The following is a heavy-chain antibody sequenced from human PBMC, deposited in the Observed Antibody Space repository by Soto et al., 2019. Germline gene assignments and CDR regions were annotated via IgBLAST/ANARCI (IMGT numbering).Heavy chain of an antibody. J-gene: IGHJ4*02. Sequence: GSLRLSCSASGFTFSSYAMHWVRQAPGKGLEYVSSISTNGGSTHYADSVKGRFTISRDNSKNTQYLQMSSLRADDTAVYYCVKGEYYYDSTGLFDYWGQGTLVTVSS. CDR1: GFTFSSYA. V-gene: IGHV3-64D*06. CDR3: VKGEYYYDSTGLFDY. CDR2: ISTNGGST. D-gene: IGHD3-22*01.